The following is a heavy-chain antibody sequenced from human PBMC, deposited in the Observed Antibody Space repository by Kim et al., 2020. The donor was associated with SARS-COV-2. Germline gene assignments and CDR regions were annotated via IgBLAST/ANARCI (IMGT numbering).Heavy chain of an antibody. V-gene: IGHV3-23*01. CDR2: ISGSGDFP. Sequence: GGSLRLSCAASGFSFSSYAMMWVRQAPGKGLQWVSDISGSGDFPHYADSVQGRVIISRDNSKNTLYLEMNGLRGEDTAIYFCAKDQKDYFYGMDLWGHGT. CDR1: GFSFSSYA. CDR3: AKDQKDYFYGMDL. J-gene: IGHJ6*02.